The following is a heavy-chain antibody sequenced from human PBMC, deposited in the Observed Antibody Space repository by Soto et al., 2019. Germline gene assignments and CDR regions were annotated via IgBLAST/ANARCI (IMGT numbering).Heavy chain of an antibody. J-gene: IGHJ4*02. Sequence: GGSLRLSCAASGFTFRSHAMHWVRQAPGKGLEWVAVISSDGRNTYYADSVKGRFTISRDNSKNTLFLQMNSLGAAGTAVYYCARDSAGSSLSYFDYWGQGTLVTVSS. CDR3: ARDSAGSSLSYFDY. CDR2: ISSDGRNT. V-gene: IGHV3-30*04. D-gene: IGHD6-6*01. CDR1: GFTFRSHA.